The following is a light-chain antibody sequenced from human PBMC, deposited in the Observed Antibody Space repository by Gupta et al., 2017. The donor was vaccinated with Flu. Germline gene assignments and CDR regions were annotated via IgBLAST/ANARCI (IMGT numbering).Light chain of an antibody. CDR1: QSVSSN. V-gene: IGKV3-15*01. CDR3: QQYNNWPPLIT. Sequence: RATLACRASQSVSSNLAWYQQKPGQAPRLLIYGASTRATGIPARFSGSGSGTEFTLTISSPQSEDFAVYYCQQYNNWPPLITFGQGTRLEIK. CDR2: GAS. J-gene: IGKJ5*01.